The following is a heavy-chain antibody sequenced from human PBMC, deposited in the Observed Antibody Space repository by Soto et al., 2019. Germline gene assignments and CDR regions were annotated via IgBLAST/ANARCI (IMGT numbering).Heavy chain of an antibody. V-gene: IGHV5-51*01. J-gene: IGHJ2*01. CDR2: ICTGDSDT. CDR3: ARPKLPFFGRDSYYVVGCWDLDL. CDR1: GYSLTNHW. Sequence: PGEALKIPKKGSGYSLTNHWIARVRQNPGKDPEWMRTICTGDSDTRYSPSFQGQVTISADRSTSTAYLQWSSLKASDTAMYYCARPKLPFFGRDSYYVVGCWDLDLWGRGTPVTVS. D-gene: IGHD2-21*02.